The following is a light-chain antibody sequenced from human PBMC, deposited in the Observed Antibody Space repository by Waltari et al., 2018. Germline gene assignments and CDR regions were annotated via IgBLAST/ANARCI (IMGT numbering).Light chain of an antibody. V-gene: IGKV3-11*01. J-gene: IGKJ4*01. CDR1: QSVGYY. CDR2: DAS. Sequence: EIVLTQSPHTLSLSPGERATLSYRASQSVGYYLAWYQHKPGQAPRLLIHDASVRATGIPARFSGSGSGTDFTLTISRLEAEDFAVYFCLQRSNRPLTFGGGTKVEIK. CDR3: LQRSNRPLT.